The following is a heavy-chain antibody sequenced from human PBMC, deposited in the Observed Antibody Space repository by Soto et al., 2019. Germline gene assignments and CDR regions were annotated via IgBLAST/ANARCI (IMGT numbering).Heavy chain of an antibody. J-gene: IGHJ4*02. V-gene: IGHV3-23*01. CDR3: ARGFSAGKAAPSDL. Sequence: PGGSLRLSCAASGFLFSTYSITLVRQFPGKGLEWVASVSRSGDSTYYADSLKGRLTISRDSSKNTVFLQMNSLSADDTAVYYCARGFSAGKAAPSDLWGKGSLVTVSS. D-gene: IGHD6-13*01. CDR2: VSRSGDST. CDR1: GFLFSTYS.